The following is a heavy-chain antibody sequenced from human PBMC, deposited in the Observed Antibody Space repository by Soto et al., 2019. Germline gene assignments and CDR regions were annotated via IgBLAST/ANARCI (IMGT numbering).Heavy chain of an antibody. J-gene: IGHJ4*02. Sequence: QVQLVQSGAEVKKPGASVKVSCKASGYTFTSYGITWVRQAPGQGLEWMGWISAYNGNTNYAQKLQGRVTMTTDTATSTGYMELRSLRSDDTAVYYWARDSLWFGELPQYYWGQGTLVTVSS. CDR3: ARDSLWFGELPQYY. CDR2: ISAYNGNT. V-gene: IGHV1-18*01. D-gene: IGHD3-10*01. CDR1: GYTFTSYG.